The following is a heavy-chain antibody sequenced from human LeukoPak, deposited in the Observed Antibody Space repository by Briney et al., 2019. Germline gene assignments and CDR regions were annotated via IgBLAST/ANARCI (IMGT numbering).Heavy chain of an antibody. CDR2: ISSTSNPI. CDR1: GFNFSTYS. Sequence: GGSLRLSCGASGFNFSTYSMNWVRQAPRRGLEWLSYISSTSNPIYYADSVKGRFTVFRDNDKKSLYLQMDSLRAEDTALYYCVRDIFFTELRYFDWPPSDLWGQGTMVAVSS. D-gene: IGHD3-9*01. CDR3: VRDIFFTELRYFDWPPSDL. V-gene: IGHV3-48*01. J-gene: IGHJ3*01.